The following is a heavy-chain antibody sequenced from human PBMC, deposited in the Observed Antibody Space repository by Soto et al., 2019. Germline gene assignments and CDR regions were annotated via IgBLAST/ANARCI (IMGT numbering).Heavy chain of an antibody. CDR2: INHSGST. J-gene: IGHJ5*02. D-gene: IGHD6-6*01. V-gene: IGHV4-34*01. CDR1: GGSFSGYY. CDR3: ATYPIAARLVSPYNWFDP. Sequence: KSSETLSLTCAVYGGSFSGYYWSWIRQPPGKGLEWIGEINHSGSTNYNPSLKSRVTISVDTSKNQFSLKLSSVTAADTAVYYCATYPIAARLVSPYNWFDPWAQGTLVTVSS.